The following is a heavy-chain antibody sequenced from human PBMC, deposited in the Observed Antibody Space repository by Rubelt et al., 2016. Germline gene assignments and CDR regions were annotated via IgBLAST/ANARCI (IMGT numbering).Heavy chain of an antibody. Sequence: QVQLQQWGAGLFRPSQTLSLTCGVYGGSFSNYYWTWIRQPPGKGLEWIGDINKSGNTDYNPSLKSRVTISVDTSKNQFSLKLNSVAAADTAVYYCAREDHSGATRRRGQYYYALDVWGQGTTVIVSS. CDR3: AREDHSGATRRRGQYYYALDV. D-gene: IGHD6-6*01. J-gene: IGHJ6*02. V-gene: IGHV4-34*01. CDR2: INKSGNT. CDR1: GGSFSNYY.